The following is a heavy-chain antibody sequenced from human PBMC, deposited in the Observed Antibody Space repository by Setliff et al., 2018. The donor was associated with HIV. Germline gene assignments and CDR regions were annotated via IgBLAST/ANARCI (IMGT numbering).Heavy chain of an antibody. CDR3: ARTSGDAYNYEGAFDV. Sequence: SVKVSCKASGGSFSSYSISWVRQAPGQGLEWMGGIIPIFGTVNYAQRFQGRVTISADGSTSSAYMELNSLRSEDTAVYYCARTSGDAYNYEGAFDVWGQGTLVTVSS. CDR2: IIPIFGTV. D-gene: IGHD5-12*01. J-gene: IGHJ3*01. V-gene: IGHV1-69*13. CDR1: GGSFSSYS.